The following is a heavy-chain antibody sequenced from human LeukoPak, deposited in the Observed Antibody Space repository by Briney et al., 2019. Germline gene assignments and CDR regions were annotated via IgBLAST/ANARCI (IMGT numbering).Heavy chain of an antibody. V-gene: IGHV3-21*01. CDR3: ASVGRYQHTDY. D-gene: IGHD2-2*01. Sequence: GGSLRLSCAVSGFTFSSYAMNWVRQAPGKGLEWVSSISSSSSYIYYADSVKGQFTISRDNAKNSLYLQMNSLRAEDTAVYYCASVGRYQHTDYWGQGTLVTVSS. CDR1: GFTFSSYA. CDR2: ISSSSSYI. J-gene: IGHJ4*02.